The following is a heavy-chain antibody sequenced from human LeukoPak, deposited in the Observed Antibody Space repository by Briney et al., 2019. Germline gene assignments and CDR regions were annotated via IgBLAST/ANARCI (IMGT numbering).Heavy chain of an antibody. CDR1: GGSISSYY. CDR2: INHSGST. V-gene: IGHV4-34*01. J-gene: IGHJ3*02. CDR3: AREVISLSYAFDI. Sequence: SETLSLTCTVSGGSISSYYWSWIRQPPGKGLEWIGEINHSGSTNYNPSLKSRVTISVDTSKNQYSLKLSSVTAADTAVYCCAREVISLSYAFDIWGQGTMVTVSS. D-gene: IGHD3-10*01.